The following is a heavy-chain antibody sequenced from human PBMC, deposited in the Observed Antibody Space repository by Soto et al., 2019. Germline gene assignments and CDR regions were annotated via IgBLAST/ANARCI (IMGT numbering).Heavy chain of an antibody. CDR2: IYYSGST. Sequence: QVQLQESGPGLVKPSETLFLTCTVSGGSISSYYWSWIRQPPGKGLEWIGYIYYSGSTNYNPSLRSRVTISVDTSKNQSSLKLSSVTAADTAVYYCARHEPTGYYCHYSRDVWGKGTTVTVSS. CDR3: ARHEPTGYYCHYSRDV. D-gene: IGHD4-17*01. V-gene: IGHV4-59*08. CDR1: GGSISSYY. J-gene: IGHJ6*03.